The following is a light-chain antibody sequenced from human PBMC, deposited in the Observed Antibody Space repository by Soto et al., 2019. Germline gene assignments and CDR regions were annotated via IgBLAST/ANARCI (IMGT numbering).Light chain of an antibody. J-gene: IGLJ1*01. CDR1: SSDVGGFTY. V-gene: IGLV2-14*01. Sequence: QSALTQPASVSGSPGQSITISCTGTSSDVGGFTYVSWYQQYPGKAPKLMIYEVSNRPSGVSNRFSGSKSGNTASLTISGLQAEDEADYYCSSYAGNSDVFGTGTKLTVL. CDR2: EVS. CDR3: SSYAGNSDV.